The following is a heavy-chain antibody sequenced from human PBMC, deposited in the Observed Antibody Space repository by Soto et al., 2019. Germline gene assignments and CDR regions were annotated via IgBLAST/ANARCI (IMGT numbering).Heavy chain of an antibody. J-gene: IGHJ4*02. Sequence: GESLRLSCASSGFTFRSYVMMWVRQAPGKGLEWVSAISQSAGGNTYYADSVKGRFTISRDDSKNTLYLQMDSLRPEDTAQYYCAGWNYDYWGQGTQVTVSS. V-gene: IGHV3-23*01. CDR3: AGWNYDY. CDR2: ISQSAGGNT. D-gene: IGHD1-7*01. CDR1: GFTFRSYV.